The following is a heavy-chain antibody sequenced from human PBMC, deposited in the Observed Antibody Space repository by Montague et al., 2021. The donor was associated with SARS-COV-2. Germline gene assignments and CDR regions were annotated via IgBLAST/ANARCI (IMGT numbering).Heavy chain of an antibody. CDR2: IYYSGST. J-gene: IGHJ4*02. V-gene: IGHV4-39*01. CDR3: ARLNFRITIFGVVRSRVFDY. Sequence: SETLSLTCTVSGGSISSSSYYWGWIRQPPGKGLEWIGSIYYSGSTYYNPSLKSRVTISVDTSKNQFSLKLSSVTAADTAVYYCARLNFRITIFGVVRSRVFDYGGQGTLVTVSS. CDR1: GGSISSSSYY. D-gene: IGHD3-3*01.